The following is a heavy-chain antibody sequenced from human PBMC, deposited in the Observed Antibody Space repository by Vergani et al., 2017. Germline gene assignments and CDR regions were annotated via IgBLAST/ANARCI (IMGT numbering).Heavy chain of an antibody. J-gene: IGHJ4*02. V-gene: IGHV1-46*03. CDR3: ARGVEATISGRLDY. CDR2: INPSGPSI. D-gene: IGHD1-26*01. CDR1: GYTFTSYY. Sequence: QVQLVQSGAEVKKPGASVKASCKASGYTFTSYYMHWVRQAPGQGLEWMGIINPSGPSITYAQTFQERVTMTRETSTNTVYMELSSLRSDDTAGYYCARGVEATISGRLDYWGQGTLVTVSS.